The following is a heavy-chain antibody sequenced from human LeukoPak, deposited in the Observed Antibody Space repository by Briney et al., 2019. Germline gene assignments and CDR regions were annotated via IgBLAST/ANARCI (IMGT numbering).Heavy chain of an antibody. V-gene: IGHV3-48*03. Sequence: GGSLRLSCAASGFTFSSYEMNWVRQAPGKGLEWASYISSSGSTIYYADSVKGRFTISRDNAKNSLYLQMNSLRAEDTAVYYCASNYDSSGYYYYYYMDVWGKGTTVTVSS. CDR2: ISSSGSTI. D-gene: IGHD3-22*01. CDR1: GFTFSSYE. CDR3: ASNYDSSGYYYYYYMDV. J-gene: IGHJ6*03.